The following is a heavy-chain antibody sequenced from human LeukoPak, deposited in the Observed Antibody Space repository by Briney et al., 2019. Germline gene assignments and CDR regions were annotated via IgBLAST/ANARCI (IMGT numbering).Heavy chain of an antibody. CDR2: TYSGGST. Sequence: PGGSLRLSCAASGFTVSSNYMSWVRQAPWKGLEWVSVTYSGGSTYCADSVKGRFTISRDNSKNTLYLQVNSLRAEDTAVYYCARSPDILTGYYYFDYWGQGTLVTVSS. V-gene: IGHV3-66*01. D-gene: IGHD3-9*01. CDR3: ARSPDILTGYYYFDY. J-gene: IGHJ4*02. CDR1: GFTVSSNY.